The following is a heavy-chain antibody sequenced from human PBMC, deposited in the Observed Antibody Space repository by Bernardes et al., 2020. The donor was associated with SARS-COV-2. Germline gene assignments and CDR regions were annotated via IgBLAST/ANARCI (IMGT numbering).Heavy chain of an antibody. J-gene: IGHJ2*01. CDR2: IYYSGST. Sequence: SETLSLTCTVSGGSISSYYWAWIRQPPGKGLEWIGYIYYSGSTNYNPSLKSRVTISVDRSQNQFSLNLSSVTPADTAVYYCARDLSHLVRRGFDLWGRGTLFTVSS. CDR3: ARDLSHLVRRGFDL. CDR1: GGSISSYY. D-gene: IGHD3-10*01. V-gene: IGHV4-59*01.